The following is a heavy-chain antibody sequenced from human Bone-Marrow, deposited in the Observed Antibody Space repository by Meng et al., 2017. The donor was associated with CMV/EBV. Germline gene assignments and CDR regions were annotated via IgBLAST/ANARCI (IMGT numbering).Heavy chain of an antibody. CDR3: ARDGDELRDY. Sequence: ASVKVSCKASGYTFTSYGISWVRQAPGQGLEWMGWINPNSGDTNCTRKFQGRVTLTRDTSITTAYMELSWLRSGDTAVYYCARDGDELRDYWGQGTLVTVSS. D-gene: IGHD1-7*01. CDR2: INPNSGDT. J-gene: IGHJ4*02. CDR1: GYTFTSYG. V-gene: IGHV1-2*02.